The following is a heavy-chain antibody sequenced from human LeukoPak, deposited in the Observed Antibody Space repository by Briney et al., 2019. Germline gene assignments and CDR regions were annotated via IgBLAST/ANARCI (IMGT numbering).Heavy chain of an antibody. V-gene: IGHV3-21*05. J-gene: IGHJ4*02. Sequence: GGSLRLSCAASASAVPFTSHSINWVRQAPGKGLAWISYIHSSGDYIFYADSVTGRFTVSRDNARHSLYLQMNSLRAEDTAIYYCAREYNSRATFDYWGQGTLVTVSS. D-gene: IGHD1-20*01. CDR2: IHSSGDYI. CDR1: ASAVPFTSHS. CDR3: AREYNSRATFDY.